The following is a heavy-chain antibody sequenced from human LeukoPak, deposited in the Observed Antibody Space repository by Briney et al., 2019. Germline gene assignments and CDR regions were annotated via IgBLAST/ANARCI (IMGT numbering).Heavy chain of an antibody. CDR3: AKDNFIVATILGWYFDL. CDR2: INSDGSST. CDR1: GFTFSSYW. J-gene: IGHJ2*01. Sequence: GGSLRLSCAASGFTFSSYWMHWVRQAPGKGLVWVSRINSDGSSTSYADSVKGRFTISRDNAKNTLYLQMNSLRAEDTAVYYCAKDNFIVATILGWYFDLWGRGTLVTVSS. V-gene: IGHV3-74*01. D-gene: IGHD5-12*01.